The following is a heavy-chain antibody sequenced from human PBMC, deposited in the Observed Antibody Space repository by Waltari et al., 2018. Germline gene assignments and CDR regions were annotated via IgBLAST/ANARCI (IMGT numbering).Heavy chain of an antibody. J-gene: IGHJ6*02. CDR3: ASVSSGNHYYYYGMDV. V-gene: IGHV4-59*01. D-gene: IGHD3-10*01. CDR2: IYYSGST. CDR1: GGPISSYY. Sequence: QVQLQESDPGLVKPSETMSLTCSAAGGPISSYYWSWTRQPPGKGLEWIGYIYYSGSTNYTPSLKSRVTISVDTSKNQFSLKLSSVTAADTAVYYCASVSSGNHYYYYGMDVWGQGTTVTVSS.